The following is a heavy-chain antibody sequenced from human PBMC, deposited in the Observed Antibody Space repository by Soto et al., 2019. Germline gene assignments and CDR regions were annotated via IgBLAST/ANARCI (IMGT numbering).Heavy chain of an antibody. CDR2: ISAYNGNT. CDR3: XXXXXXXXXXXXXXLDY. Sequence: QVQLVQSGAEVKKPGASVKVSCKASGYTFTSYGISWVRQAPGQGLEWMGWISAYNGNTNYAQKLQGRVTMTTDTXXXXXXXXXXXXXXXXXXXXXXXXXXXXXXXXXXXXLDYWGQGTLVTVSS. CDR1: GYTFTSYG. V-gene: IGHV1-18*01. J-gene: IGHJ4*02.